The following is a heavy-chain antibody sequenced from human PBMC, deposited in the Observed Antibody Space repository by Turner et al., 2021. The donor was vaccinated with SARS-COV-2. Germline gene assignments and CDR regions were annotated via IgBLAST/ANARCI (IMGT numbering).Heavy chain of an antibody. D-gene: IGHD1-26*01. CDR3: ARGHSGNYYYFDY. V-gene: IGHV3-30-3*01. J-gene: IGHJ4*02. CDR2: ISYEGSNK. Sequence: QVQLVESGGGVVQPGRSLRPSCAALGFTFTSYAIHWVRQAPGKGLEWVALISYEGSNKYYADSVKGRFTISRDNSKNTLFLQMNSLRTEDTAVYYCARGHSGNYYYFDYWGQGTLVTVSS. CDR1: GFTFTSYA.